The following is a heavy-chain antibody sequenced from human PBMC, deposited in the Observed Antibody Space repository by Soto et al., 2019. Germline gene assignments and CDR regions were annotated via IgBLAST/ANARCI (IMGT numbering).Heavy chain of an antibody. J-gene: IGHJ4*02. CDR3: AKRSPYSSGWYSPIFDY. V-gene: IGHV3-23*01. Sequence: LRLSCAASGFSFIDYAMSWVRQAPGKGLEWVSVISESGGSTHYADSVRGRFTVSRDNSKNSLSLRMNSLRDEDTAVYFCAKRSPYSSGWYSPIFDYWGQGALVTVS. CDR2: ISESGGST. D-gene: IGHD6-13*01. CDR1: GFSFIDYA.